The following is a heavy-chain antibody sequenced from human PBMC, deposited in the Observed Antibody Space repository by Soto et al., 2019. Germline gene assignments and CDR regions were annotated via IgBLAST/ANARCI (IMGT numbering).Heavy chain of an antibody. CDR3: AAGDYYDSSGSYYDYYYGMDV. Sequence: QMQLVQSGPEVKKPGTSVKVSCKASGFTFTSSAVQWVRQARGQRLEWIGWIVVGSGNTNYAQKFQERVTLTRDMSTSTAYMELSSLRSEDTAVYYCAAGDYYDSSGSYYDYYYGMDVWGQGTTVTVSS. J-gene: IGHJ6*02. CDR1: GFTFTSSA. CDR2: IVVGSGNT. V-gene: IGHV1-58*01. D-gene: IGHD3-22*01.